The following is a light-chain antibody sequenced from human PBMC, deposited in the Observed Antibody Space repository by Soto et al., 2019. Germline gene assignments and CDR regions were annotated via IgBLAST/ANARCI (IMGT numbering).Light chain of an antibody. CDR2: GTS. Sequence: TVLTQSPGSLSFSLVDRATLSFSASQTVSNNYLAWYQQKPGQAPRLLIYGTSNRATGIPDRFSGSGSGTDFTLTISRLEPEDFVIYYCQQYGSSPWTFGQGTKVDIK. J-gene: IGKJ1*01. CDR3: QQYGSSPWT. V-gene: IGKV3-20*01. CDR1: QTVSNNY.